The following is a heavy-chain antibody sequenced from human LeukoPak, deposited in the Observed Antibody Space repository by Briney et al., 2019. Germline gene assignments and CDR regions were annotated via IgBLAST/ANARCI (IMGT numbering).Heavy chain of an antibody. CDR3: AVPEGSAPGFDY. J-gene: IGHJ4*02. CDR1: GYTFTSYD. D-gene: IGHD1-26*01. Sequence: ASVKVSCKASGYTFTSYDINWVRQAPGQGLEWMGWMNPNSGNTGYAQKFQGRVTMTRNTSISTAYMELSSLRSEDTAVYYCAVPEGSAPGFDYWGQGTLVTVSS. CDR2: MNPNSGNT. V-gene: IGHV1-8*01.